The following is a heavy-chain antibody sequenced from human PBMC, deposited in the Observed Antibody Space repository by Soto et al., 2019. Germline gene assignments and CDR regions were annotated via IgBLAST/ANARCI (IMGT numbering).Heavy chain of an antibody. V-gene: IGHV4-31*03. Sequence: QVQLQESGPGLGKPSQTLSLTCTVSGGSISSGGYYWSWIRQHPGKGLEWIGYIYYSGSTYYNPSLKSRVTISVDTSKNQFSLKLSSVTAADTAVYYCARATHLYDFPVVFDYWGQGTLVTVSS. D-gene: IGHD3-3*01. J-gene: IGHJ4*02. CDR2: IYYSGST. CDR1: GGSISSGGYY. CDR3: ARATHLYDFPVVFDY.